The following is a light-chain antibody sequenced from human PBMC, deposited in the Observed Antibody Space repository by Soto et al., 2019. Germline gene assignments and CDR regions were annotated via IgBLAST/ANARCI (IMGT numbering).Light chain of an antibody. V-gene: IGKV3-20*01. Sequence: EIVLTQSPATLSLSPGERATLSCRASQSISSNYLAWYQQKPGQAPRLLIYEASTRATGIPNRFSGSGSGTDFTLTISRLDPEDFAVYYCQQYGRSLWTFGQGTKVDIK. CDR2: EAS. J-gene: IGKJ1*01. CDR3: QQYGRSLWT. CDR1: QSISSNY.